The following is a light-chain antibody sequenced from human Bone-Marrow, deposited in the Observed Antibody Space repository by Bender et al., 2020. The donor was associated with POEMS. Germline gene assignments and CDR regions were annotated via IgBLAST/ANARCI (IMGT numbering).Light chain of an antibody. CDR1: NIGSKS. J-gene: IGLJ3*02. Sequence: SYVLTQPPSESVAPGQTARITCEGNNIGSKSVQWYQQRPGQAPVLVVYDDSARPSGIPERFSGSNSENTATLTISRVEAGDEADFYCQVWDSSTTHWLFGGGTKLTVL. CDR2: DDS. CDR3: QVWDSSTTHWL. V-gene: IGLV3-21*02.